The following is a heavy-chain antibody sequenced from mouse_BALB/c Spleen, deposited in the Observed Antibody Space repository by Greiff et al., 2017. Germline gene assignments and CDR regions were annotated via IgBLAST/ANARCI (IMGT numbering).Heavy chain of an antibody. CDR3: TRRDGNYRYFDV. Sequence: VKLMESGAELVKPGASVKLSCKASGYTFTSYYMYWVKQRPGQGLEWIGEINPSNGGTNFNEKFKSKATLTVDKSSSTAYMQLSSLTSEDSAVYYCTRRDGNYRYFDVWGAGTTVTVSS. CDR2: INPSNGGT. J-gene: IGHJ1*01. V-gene: IGHV1S81*02. D-gene: IGHD2-1*01. CDR1: GYTFTSYY.